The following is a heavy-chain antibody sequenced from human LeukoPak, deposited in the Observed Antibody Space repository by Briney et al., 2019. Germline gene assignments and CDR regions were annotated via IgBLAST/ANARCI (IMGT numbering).Heavy chain of an antibody. CDR2: INPNSGGT. J-gene: IGHJ4*02. V-gene: IGHV1-2*02. CDR1: GYTFTGYY. CDR3: ARDPRSSQYYYDSSAEGDY. D-gene: IGHD3-22*01. Sequence: GASVKVSCKASGYTFTGYYMHWVRQAPGQGLEWMGWINPNSGGTNYAQKFQGRVTMTRDTSISTAYTELSRLRSDDTAVYYCARDPRSSQYYYDSSAEGDYWGQGTLVTVSS.